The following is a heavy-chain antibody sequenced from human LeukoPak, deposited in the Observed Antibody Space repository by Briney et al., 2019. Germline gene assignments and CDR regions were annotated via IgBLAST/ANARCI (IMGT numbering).Heavy chain of an antibody. D-gene: IGHD6-19*01. V-gene: IGHV1-46*01. Sequence: GASVKVSCKASGYTFPSYFMHWVRQAPGQGLEWMGIINPTGGSTTYAQKFQGRVTMTRDTSTSTVYMELSSLRSDDTAVYYCAREISIAVAGSSSDAFDIWGQGTMVTVSS. J-gene: IGHJ3*02. CDR2: INPTGGST. CDR1: GYTFPSYF. CDR3: AREISIAVAGSSSDAFDI.